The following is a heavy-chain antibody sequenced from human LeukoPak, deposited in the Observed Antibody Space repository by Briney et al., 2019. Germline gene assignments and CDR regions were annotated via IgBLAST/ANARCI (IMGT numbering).Heavy chain of an antibody. CDR3: ARGRLPEPNDY. Sequence: SETLSLTCTVSGGSISSGGYYWSWIRQHPGKGLEWIGYIYYSGSTYYNPSLKSRVTISVDTSKNQFSLKLSSVTAADTAVYYCARGRLPEPNDYWGQGTLVTVSS. D-gene: IGHD2-15*01. J-gene: IGHJ4*02. CDR1: GGSISSGGYY. CDR2: IYYSGST. V-gene: IGHV4-31*03.